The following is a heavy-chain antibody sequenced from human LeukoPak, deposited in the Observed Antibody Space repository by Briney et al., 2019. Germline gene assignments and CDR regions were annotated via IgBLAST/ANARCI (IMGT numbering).Heavy chain of an antibody. CDR3: ARDRYGDPSYYYYGMDV. Sequence: PSETLSLTCTVSGGSISSGGYYWSWTRQHPGKGLEWIGYIYYSGSTYYNPSLKSRVTISVDTSKNQFSLKLSSVTAADTAVYYCARDRYGDPSYYYYGMDVWGQGTTVTVSS. V-gene: IGHV4-31*03. D-gene: IGHD4-17*01. CDR1: GGSISSGGYY. J-gene: IGHJ6*02. CDR2: IYYSGST.